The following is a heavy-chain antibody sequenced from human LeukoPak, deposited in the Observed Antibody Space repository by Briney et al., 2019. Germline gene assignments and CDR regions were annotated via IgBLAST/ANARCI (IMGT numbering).Heavy chain of an antibody. Sequence: GGSLRLSCAASGFTFTNYAMNWVRQAPGKGLEWVSTLSPSGADTYYADSVKGRFTISRDISKNTLYLQMNSLRAEDAAVYYCARRAYNWGAFDIWGQGTMVTVSS. D-gene: IGHD5-24*01. J-gene: IGHJ3*02. V-gene: IGHV3-23*01. CDR3: ARRAYNWGAFDI. CDR2: LSPSGADT. CDR1: GFTFTNYA.